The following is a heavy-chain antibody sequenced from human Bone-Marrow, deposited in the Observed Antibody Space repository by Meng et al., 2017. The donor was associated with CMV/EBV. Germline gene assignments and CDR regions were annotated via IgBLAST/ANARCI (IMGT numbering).Heavy chain of an antibody. Sequence: SETLSLTCTVSGGSISSSSYYWGWIRQPPGKGLEWIGSIYYSGSTYYNPSLKSRVTISVDTSKNQFSLKLSSVTAADTAVYYCATEYDFWSGPHPRIFDYWGQGTLVPVSS. V-gene: IGHV4-39*07. J-gene: IGHJ4*02. D-gene: IGHD3-3*01. CDR1: GGSISSSSYY. CDR2: IYYSGST. CDR3: ATEYDFWSGPHPRIFDY.